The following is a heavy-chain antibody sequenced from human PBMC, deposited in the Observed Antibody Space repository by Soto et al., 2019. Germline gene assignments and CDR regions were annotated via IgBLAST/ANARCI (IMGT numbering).Heavy chain of an antibody. CDR1: GGSFSGYY. CDR3: ARGLRDIVLMVYAIRGALFDY. D-gene: IGHD2-8*01. CDR2: INHSGST. Sequence: QVQLQQWGAGLLKPSETLSLTCAVYGGSFSGYYWSWIRQPPGKGLEWIGEINHSGSTNYNPSLKSRVTISVDTSKNQFSLKLSSVTAADTAVYYCARGLRDIVLMVYAIRGALFDYWGQGTLVTVSS. J-gene: IGHJ4*02. V-gene: IGHV4-34*01.